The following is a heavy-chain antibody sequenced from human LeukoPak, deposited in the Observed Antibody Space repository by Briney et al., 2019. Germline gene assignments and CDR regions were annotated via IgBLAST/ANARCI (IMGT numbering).Heavy chain of an antibody. V-gene: IGHV3-9*01. J-gene: IGHJ4*02. CDR2: VSWNGYSI. Sequence: PGRSLRLSCAASGFTFNDYAMHWVRQAPGKGLEWASAVSWNGYSIGYADSVKGRFTISRDNAKKSLYLQMNSLRAEDTALYYCAKDIAVAGIYYFDYWGQGTLVTVSS. CDR1: GFTFNDYA. CDR3: AKDIAVAGIYYFDY. D-gene: IGHD6-19*01.